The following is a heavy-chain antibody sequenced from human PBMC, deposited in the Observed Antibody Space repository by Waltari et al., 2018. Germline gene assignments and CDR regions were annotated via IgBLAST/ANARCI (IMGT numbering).Heavy chain of an antibody. CDR1: GFTFKSYG. Sequence: QVQLVESGGGVVQPGRSLRLACAASGFTFKSYGMHWVRQGPGKGLEWGAVIWYDGSNKHYVDSVEGRFTISRDKSKNTLYLEMNSLRAEDTAVYYCARDDYGGNSYYFDYWGQGTLVTVSS. CDR3: ARDDYGGNSYYFDY. V-gene: IGHV3-33*08. D-gene: IGHD2-21*02. J-gene: IGHJ4*02. CDR2: IWYDGSNK.